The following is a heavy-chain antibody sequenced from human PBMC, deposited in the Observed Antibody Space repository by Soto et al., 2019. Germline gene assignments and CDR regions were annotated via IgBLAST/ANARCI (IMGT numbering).Heavy chain of an antibody. CDR3: AKDPTATVNCHY. Sequence: EVQVLESGGGLVQPGGSLRLSCAASGFTFSSYDMNWVRQAPGKGLEWVSGISASGYSTHYADSVKGRFTISRDNSKNTLYLQINSLRAEDTAVYYCAKDPTATVNCHYWGQGTLVTVSS. V-gene: IGHV3-23*01. CDR2: ISASGYST. J-gene: IGHJ4*02. D-gene: IGHD4-17*01. CDR1: GFTFSSYD.